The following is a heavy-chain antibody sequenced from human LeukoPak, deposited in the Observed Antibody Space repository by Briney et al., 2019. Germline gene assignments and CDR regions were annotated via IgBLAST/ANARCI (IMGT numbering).Heavy chain of an antibody. Sequence: SETLSLTCAVSGGSISSGGYSWSWIRQPPGKGLEWIGYIYHSGSTYYNPSLKSRVTISVDTSKNQFSLKLSSVTAADTAVYYCARVSPLSGSYYADYWGQGTLVTVSS. CDR2: IYHSGST. V-gene: IGHV4-30-2*01. CDR1: GGSISSGGYS. D-gene: IGHD1-26*01. CDR3: ARVSPLSGSYYADY. J-gene: IGHJ4*02.